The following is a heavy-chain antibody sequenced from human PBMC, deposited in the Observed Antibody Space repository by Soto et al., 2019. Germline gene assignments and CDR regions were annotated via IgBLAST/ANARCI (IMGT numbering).Heavy chain of an antibody. Sequence: GGSLRLSCAASGFTFSSYWMSWVRQAPGKGLEWVANIKQDGSEKYYVDSVKGRFTISRDNAKNSLYLQMNSLRAEDTAVYYCARFYYDSSGYLPSPYYYYYGMDVWGQGTTVTVS. CDR3: ARFYYDSSGYLPSPYYYYYGMDV. J-gene: IGHJ6*02. CDR2: IKQDGSEK. V-gene: IGHV3-7*04. D-gene: IGHD3-22*01. CDR1: GFTFSSYW.